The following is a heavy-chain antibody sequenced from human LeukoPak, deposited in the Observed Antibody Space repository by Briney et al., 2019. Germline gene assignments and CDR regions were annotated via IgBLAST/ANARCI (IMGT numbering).Heavy chain of an antibody. J-gene: IGHJ5*02. Sequence: SETLSLTCTVSGGSISSGSYYWSWIRQPAGKGLEWIGRIYTSGSTNYNPSLKSRVTISVDTSKNQFSLKLSSVTAADTAVYYCARDRSSSWFPTLGWFDPWGQGTLVTVSS. CDR1: GGSISSGSYY. CDR2: IYTSGST. V-gene: IGHV4-61*02. CDR3: ARDRSSSWFPTLGWFDP. D-gene: IGHD6-13*01.